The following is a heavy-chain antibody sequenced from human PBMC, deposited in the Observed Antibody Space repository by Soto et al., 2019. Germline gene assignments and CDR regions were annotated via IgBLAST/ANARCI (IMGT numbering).Heavy chain of an antibody. CDR1: GGSISGYY. V-gene: IGHV4-59*01. J-gene: IGHJ6*02. CDR3: TKDGDGRMTTNPYYYYGMDV. Sequence: SETLSLTCTVSGGSISGYYWSWIRQPPGKGLEWIGNVYYSGGAKYNPSVKRRVSISVDTSKNQFSLNLSSVTAADTAVYYCTKDGDGRMTTNPYYYYGMDVWGPGITVTVSS. CDR2: VYYSGGA. D-gene: IGHD2-21*02.